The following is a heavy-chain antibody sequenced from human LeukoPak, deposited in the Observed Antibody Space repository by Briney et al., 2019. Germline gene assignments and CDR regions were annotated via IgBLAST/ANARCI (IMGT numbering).Heavy chain of an antibody. CDR1: GFPFSNYS. D-gene: IGHD7-27*01. Sequence: GGSLRLSCAASGFPFSNYSINWVRQAPGRGLEWISYISSRSTTIYYADSVKGRFTISRDNAKNSLYLQMNSLKAEDTAVYYCETSLTGDQDYWGQGTLVTVSS. CDR3: ETSLTGDQDY. V-gene: IGHV3-48*01. CDR2: ISSRSTTI. J-gene: IGHJ4*02.